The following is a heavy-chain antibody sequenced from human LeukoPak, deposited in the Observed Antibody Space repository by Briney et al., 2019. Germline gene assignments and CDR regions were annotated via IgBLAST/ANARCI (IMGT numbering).Heavy chain of an antibody. Sequence: GGSPRLSCAASGFTFSSYSMNWVRQAPGKGLEWVSSISSSSSYIYYADSVKGRFTISRDNAKNSLYLQMNSLRAEDTAVYYCARAGSWIYYFDYWGQGTLVTVSS. CDR1: GFTFSSYS. CDR2: ISSSSSYI. J-gene: IGHJ4*02. CDR3: ARAGSWIYYFDY. D-gene: IGHD6-13*01. V-gene: IGHV3-21*01.